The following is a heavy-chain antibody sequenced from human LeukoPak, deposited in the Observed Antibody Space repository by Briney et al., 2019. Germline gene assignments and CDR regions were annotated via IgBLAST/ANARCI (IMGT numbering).Heavy chain of an antibody. CDR3: AKFGADYDMYV. Sequence: PSETLSLTCTVSGGYISVYYGTWIRQPPGKGLECSGQIYYNGKADYNPSLESRITISVDTSKNKISLKLNSVTAADAAIYYCAKFGADYDMYVWGQGIKVAVSS. CDR1: GGYISVYY. CDR2: IYYNGKA. V-gene: IGHV4-59*01. D-gene: IGHD3-16*01. J-gene: IGHJ6*02.